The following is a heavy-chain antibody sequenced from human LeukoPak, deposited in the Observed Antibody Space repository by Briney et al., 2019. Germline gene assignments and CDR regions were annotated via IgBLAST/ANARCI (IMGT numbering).Heavy chain of an antibody. CDR1: GYSFTSYW. V-gene: IGHV5-51*01. Sequence: GESLKISCKGSGYSFTSYWIGWVRQMPGKGLEWMGITYPGDSDTRYSPSFQGQVTISADKSISTAYLQWSSLKASDTAMYYCAREYCSGGSCYQSTHYYMDVWGEGTTVTVSS. CDR2: TYPGDSDT. CDR3: AREYCSGGSCYQSTHYYMDV. J-gene: IGHJ6*03. D-gene: IGHD2-15*01.